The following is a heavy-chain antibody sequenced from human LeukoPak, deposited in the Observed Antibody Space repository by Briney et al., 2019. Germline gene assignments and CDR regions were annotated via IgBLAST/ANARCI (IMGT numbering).Heavy chain of an antibody. D-gene: IGHD6-13*01. J-gene: IGHJ4*02. CDR1: GFTFSSYS. Sequence: GGPLRLSCAASGFTFSSYSMNWVRQAPGGGLEWVSSISSSSTYIYYADSVKGPFTISRDNAKNSLYLQMNSLRAEDTAVYYCARGLYSSSWYDFDYWGQGTLVTVSS. V-gene: IGHV3-21*01. CDR2: ISSSSTYI. CDR3: ARGLYSSSWYDFDY.